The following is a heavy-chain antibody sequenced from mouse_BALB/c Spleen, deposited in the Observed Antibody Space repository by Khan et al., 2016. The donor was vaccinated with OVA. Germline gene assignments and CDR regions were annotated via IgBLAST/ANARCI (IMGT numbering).Heavy chain of an antibody. CDR3: ARIYGGDFDY. V-gene: IGHV3-2*02. J-gene: IGHJ2*01. D-gene: IGHD1-1*01. CDR2: ISYSGNT. Sequence: VQLKESGPGLVKPSQSLSLTCTVTGYSITTDYAWNWIRQFPGSKLEWMGHISYSGNTKYNPSLKSRISITRDTSKNQFFLQLKSVTTEDTARYYCARIYGGDFDYCGQGTTLTVSS. CDR1: GYSITTDYA.